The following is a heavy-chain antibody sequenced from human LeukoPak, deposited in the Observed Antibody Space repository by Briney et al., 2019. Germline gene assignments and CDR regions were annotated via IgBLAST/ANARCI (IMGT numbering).Heavy chain of an antibody. J-gene: IGHJ4*02. Sequence: GRSLRLSCAASGFTFDDYAMHWVRPVPGKGLEWVSGISWNSGSTGYTDSVKGRFTISRDNAKNSLYLQMNSLRAEDTALYYCATGRGSNWNYDYFDYWGQGTLVTVSS. CDR1: GFTFDDYA. CDR3: ATGRGSNWNYDYFDY. D-gene: IGHD1-7*01. CDR2: ISWNSGST. V-gene: IGHV3-9*01.